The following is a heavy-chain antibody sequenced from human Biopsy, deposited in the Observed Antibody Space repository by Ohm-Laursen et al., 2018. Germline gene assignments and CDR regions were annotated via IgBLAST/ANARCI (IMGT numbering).Heavy chain of an antibody. J-gene: IGHJ6*02. D-gene: IGHD6-13*01. V-gene: IGHV3-9*01. CDR3: AKDRYPSSWHYYYGMDV. Sequence: RSLRLSCTASGFSFDNYVMHWVRQAPGKGLEWVSGISWNSDSIGYADSVKGRLTISRDNAKNSLYLQMNSLRSEDTALYYCAKDRYPSSWHYYYGMDVWGQGTTVTVSS. CDR2: ISWNSDSI. CDR1: GFSFDNYV.